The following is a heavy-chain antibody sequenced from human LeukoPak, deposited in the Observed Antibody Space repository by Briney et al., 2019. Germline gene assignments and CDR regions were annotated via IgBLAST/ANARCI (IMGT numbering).Heavy chain of an antibody. J-gene: IGHJ6*03. Sequence: SVKVSCKASGGTFSSYAISWVRQAPGQGLEWMGGIIPIFGTANYAQEFQGRVTITADESTSTAYMELSSLRSEDTAVYYCARGDFEDYYYYMDVWGKGTTVTVSS. D-gene: IGHD2-21*02. CDR3: ARGDFEDYYYYMDV. CDR2: IIPIFGTA. CDR1: GGTFSSYA. V-gene: IGHV1-69*13.